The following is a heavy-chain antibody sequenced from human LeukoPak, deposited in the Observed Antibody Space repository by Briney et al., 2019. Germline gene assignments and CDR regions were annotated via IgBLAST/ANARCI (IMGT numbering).Heavy chain of an antibody. CDR1: GYSISSGYY. Sequence: NASETLSLTCTVSGYSISSGYYWGWIRQPPGKGLEWIGSIYHSGSTYYNPSLKSRVTISVDTSKNQFSLKLSSVTAVDTAVYYCATITVTTTLNYWGQGTLVTVSS. V-gene: IGHV4-38-2*02. J-gene: IGHJ4*02. CDR2: IYHSGST. CDR3: ATITVTTTLNY. D-gene: IGHD4-17*01.